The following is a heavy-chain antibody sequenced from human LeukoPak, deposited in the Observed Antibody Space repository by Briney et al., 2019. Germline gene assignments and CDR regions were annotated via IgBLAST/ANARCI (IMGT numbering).Heavy chain of an antibody. CDR1: GGSISSGGYY. Sequence: SETLSLTCTVSGGSISSGGYYWSWIRQHPGKGLEWIGYIYYSGSTYYNPSLKSRVTISVDTSKTQFSLKLSSVTAADTAVYYCARLTGLLFLDYWGQGTLVTVSS. CDR2: IYYSGST. D-gene: IGHD3-10*01. V-gene: IGHV4-31*03. CDR3: ARLTGLLFLDY. J-gene: IGHJ4*02.